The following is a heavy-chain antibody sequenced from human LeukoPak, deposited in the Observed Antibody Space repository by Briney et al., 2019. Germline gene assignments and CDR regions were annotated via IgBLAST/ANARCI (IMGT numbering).Heavy chain of an antibody. CDR3: AKDFRIGYSAHFDY. CDR2: IYENGGTT. CDR1: GFTFRSHA. D-gene: IGHD2-21*01. J-gene: IGHJ4*02. Sequence: GGSLRLSCVGSGFTFRSHAMSWVRQTPEKGLEFVSGIYENGGTTYYADSVKGRFSISRDNSKNTLYLQMDSLRGEDTAVYYCAKDFRIGYSAHFDYWGQGALVTVSS. V-gene: IGHV3-23*01.